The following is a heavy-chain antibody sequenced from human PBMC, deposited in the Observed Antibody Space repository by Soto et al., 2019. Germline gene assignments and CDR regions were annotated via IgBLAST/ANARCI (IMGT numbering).Heavy chain of an antibody. Sequence: SETLSLTCTVSSASISSSSYTWGWIRQPPGKGLEWIGSIYYSGITYYNPSLNSRVTVSVDTSKNQFSLKVTSVTAADSAVYYCARTSPRGSGTWLDPWGQGTLVTVSS. D-gene: IGHD3-10*01. V-gene: IGHV4-39*01. CDR2: IYYSGIT. J-gene: IGHJ5*02. CDR3: ARTSPRGSGTWLDP. CDR1: SASISSSSYT.